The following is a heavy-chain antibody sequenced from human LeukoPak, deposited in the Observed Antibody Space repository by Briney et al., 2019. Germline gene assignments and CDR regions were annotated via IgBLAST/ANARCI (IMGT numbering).Heavy chain of an antibody. CDR3: AKSPGPTVTTIDY. D-gene: IGHD4-17*01. V-gene: IGHV3-23*01. J-gene: IGHJ4*02. Sequence: GGSLRLSCAASGFTFSSYAMSWVRQAPGKGLEWVSAISGSGGSSYYADSVKGRFTISRDNSKNTLYLQMNSLRAEDTAVYYCAKSPGPTVTTIDYWGQGTLATVSS. CDR1: GFTFSSYA. CDR2: ISGSGGSS.